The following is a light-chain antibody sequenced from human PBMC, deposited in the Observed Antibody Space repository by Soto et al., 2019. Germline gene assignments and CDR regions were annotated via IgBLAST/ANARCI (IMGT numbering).Light chain of an antibody. CDR1: QSISSW. J-gene: IGKJ4*01. CDR3: QQYNRYSLT. CDR2: DAS. V-gene: IGKV1-5*01. Sequence: DIQMTQSPSTLSASVGDRVTITCRASQSISSWLAWYQQKPGKAPKLLIYDASSLESGVPSRFGGSGSDTEFTITINNLQPDDFATYHCQQYNRYSLTFGGGTKVEIK.